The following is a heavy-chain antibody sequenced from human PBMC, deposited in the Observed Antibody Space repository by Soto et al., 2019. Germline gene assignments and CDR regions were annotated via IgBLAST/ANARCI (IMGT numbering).Heavy chain of an antibody. CDR3: VHGTLGSYGHVYFDY. Sequence: SGPTLVNPTQALTLTCSLSGFSVSSNGARVGWIRQPPGKALEWLALIYWDDDKKYNPSLKSRLTITKDTSENQVVLTLTDVDPADTATYYCVHGTLGSYGHVYFDYWGQGTLVTVSS. CDR1: GFSVSSNGAR. CDR2: IYWDDDK. V-gene: IGHV2-5*02. J-gene: IGHJ4*02. D-gene: IGHD5-18*01.